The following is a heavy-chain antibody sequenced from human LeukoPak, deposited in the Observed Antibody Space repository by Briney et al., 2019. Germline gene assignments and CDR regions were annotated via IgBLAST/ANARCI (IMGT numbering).Heavy chain of an antibody. V-gene: IGHV3-48*01. J-gene: IGHJ6*02. D-gene: IGHD3-10*01. CDR1: GFTFSRYA. CDR3: ARDLHGSGSYYIRGMDV. Sequence: PGGSLRLSCAASGFTFSRYAMNWVRQAPGKGLEWVSYINTDSSDIHYADSVKGRFTISRDNSKNTLYLQMNSLRAEDTAVYYCARDLHGSGSYYIRGMDVWGQGTTVTVSS. CDR2: INTDSSDI.